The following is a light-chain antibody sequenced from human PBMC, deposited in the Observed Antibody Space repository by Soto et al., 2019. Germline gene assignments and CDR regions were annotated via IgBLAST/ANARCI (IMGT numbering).Light chain of an antibody. CDR2: GAS. CDR1: QGVSSSY. V-gene: IGKV3-20*01. CDR3: QHYRTS. Sequence: EIVLTQSPGTLSLSPGERATLSCRASQGVSSSYLAWYQQKPGQPPRLLIYGASSRATGIPDRFSGSGSGTDFTLTITRLEPDDFAGYYCQHYRTSFGGGTKVEIK. J-gene: IGKJ4*01.